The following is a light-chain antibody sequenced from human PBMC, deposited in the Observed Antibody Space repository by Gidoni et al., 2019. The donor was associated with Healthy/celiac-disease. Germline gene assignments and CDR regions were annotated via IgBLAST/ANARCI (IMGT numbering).Light chain of an antibody. CDR1: SSDVGGYNY. Sequence: QADLTQPASVCGSPGQSITISCTGTSSDVGGYNYVSWYQQHPGKAPKLMIYEVSNRPSGVSNRFSGSKSGNTASLTLSWLQAEDEADYYCSSYTSSSTVFGGGTKLTVL. CDR3: SSYTSSSTV. J-gene: IGLJ2*01. CDR2: EVS. V-gene: IGLV2-14*01.